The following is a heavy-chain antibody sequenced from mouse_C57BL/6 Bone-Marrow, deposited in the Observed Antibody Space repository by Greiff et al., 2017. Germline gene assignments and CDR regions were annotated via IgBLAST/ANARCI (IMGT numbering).Heavy chain of an antibody. V-gene: IGHV1-81*01. CDR3: AREGYSVAY. CDR2: IYPRSGNT. Sequence: VQLQQSGAELARPGASVKLSCKASGYTFTSYGISWMKQRTGQGLEWIGEIYPRSGNTYYNEKFKGKATLTADKSSSTAYMELRRLTSEDSSVCFCAREGYSVAYWGQGTLVTVSA. D-gene: IGHD2-3*01. J-gene: IGHJ3*01. CDR1: GYTFTSYG.